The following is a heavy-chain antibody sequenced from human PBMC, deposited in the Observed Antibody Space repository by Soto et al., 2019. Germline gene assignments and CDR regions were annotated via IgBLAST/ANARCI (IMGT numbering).Heavy chain of an antibody. CDR1: GGTFSSYA. Sequence: QVQLVQSGAEVKKPGSSVKDSCKASGGTFSSYAISWVRQAPGQGLEWMGGIIPIFGTANYAQKFQGRVTITADESTSTGYMALSSLRSEDTAVYYCASRRGGTIWYFDLWCRGTLVTVSS. CDR3: ASRRGGTIWYFDL. CDR2: IIPIFGTA. J-gene: IGHJ2*01. D-gene: IGHD2-15*01. V-gene: IGHV1-69*12.